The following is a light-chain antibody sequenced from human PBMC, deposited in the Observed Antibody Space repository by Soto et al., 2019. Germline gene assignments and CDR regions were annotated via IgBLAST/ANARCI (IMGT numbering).Light chain of an antibody. V-gene: IGKV3-15*01. CDR2: GAS. CDR1: QSVNAN. J-gene: IGKJ1*01. CDR3: QQYNTWLWT. Sequence: EVVMTQSPATLSVSPGERATLSCRASQSVNANLAWYQQKPGQAPRLLIHGASNRATGIPARFSGSGFGTEFLLNISRLQSEDFAVYYCQQYNTWLWTFGQGTKVEI.